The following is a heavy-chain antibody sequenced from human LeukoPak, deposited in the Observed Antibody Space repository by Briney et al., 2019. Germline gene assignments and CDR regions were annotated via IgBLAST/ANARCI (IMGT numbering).Heavy chain of an antibody. D-gene: IGHD1-26*01. J-gene: IGHJ4*02. Sequence: SQTLSLTYTVSGGSISSGSYYWTWIRQPAGKTLEWIGRIHTSGSTNYNPSLKSRVTISGDTSKNQFSLKVSSVTAADTAVYYCARGNKDGIIVSRFDYWGQGTLVTVSS. CDR1: GGSISSGSYY. V-gene: IGHV4-61*02. CDR3: ARGNKDGIIVSRFDY. CDR2: IHTSGST.